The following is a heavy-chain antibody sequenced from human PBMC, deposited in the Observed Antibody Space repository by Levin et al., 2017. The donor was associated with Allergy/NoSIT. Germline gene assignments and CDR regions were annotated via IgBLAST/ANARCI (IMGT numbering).Heavy chain of an antibody. D-gene: IGHD4-11*01. CDR2: IYDSGVGT. CDR1: GFTFSSYA. V-gene: IGHV3-23*01. Sequence: GGSLRLSCAASGFTFSSYALSWVRQAPGRGLEWVSAIYDSGVGTHYADSVKGRFTISRDNSKNMLYLQMNSLRADDTAIYYCAKSGRPYTTTTGFYYFDVWGKGTTVTVSS. J-gene: IGHJ6*03. CDR3: AKSGRPYTTTTGFYYFDV.